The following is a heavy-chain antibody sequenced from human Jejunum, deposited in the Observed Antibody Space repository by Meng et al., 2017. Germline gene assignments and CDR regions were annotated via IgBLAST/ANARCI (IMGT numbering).Heavy chain of an antibody. CDR2: IYHSGRS. CDR3: ARGVGDIRFGFDY. V-gene: IGHV4-4*02. D-gene: IGHD3-16*01. Sequence: QWYLQESGPGLVKPSGTLSLTCEVSGDSISSTSWWDWLRQPPGKGLEWIGEIYHSGRSNFIPSLKSRVSISLDESKNQFSLTLNSVTAADTAVYYCARGVGDIRFGFDYWGQGILVTVFS. CDR1: GDSISSTSW. J-gene: IGHJ4*02.